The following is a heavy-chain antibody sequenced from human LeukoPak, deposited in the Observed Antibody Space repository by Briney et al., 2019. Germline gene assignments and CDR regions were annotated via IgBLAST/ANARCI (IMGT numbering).Heavy chain of an antibody. V-gene: IGHV4-34*01. CDR3: AREGVGATYFDY. J-gene: IGHJ4*02. Sequence: PSETLSLTCAVYGGSFSGYYWSWIRQPPGRGLEWIGQINHSGSTNYNPSLKSRVTISVDTSKNQFSLKLTSVTAAGTAVYYCAREGVGATYFDYWGQGTLVTVSS. CDR2: INHSGST. CDR1: GGSFSGYY. D-gene: IGHD1-26*01.